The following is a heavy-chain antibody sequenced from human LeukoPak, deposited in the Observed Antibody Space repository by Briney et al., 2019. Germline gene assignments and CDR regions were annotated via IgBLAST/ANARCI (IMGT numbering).Heavy chain of an antibody. CDR3: ARFGMYYDFWSGYYRILDY. CDR2: INQDGSQK. J-gene: IGHJ4*02. Sequence: GGSLRLSCAGSGFTFSSHWIGWVRQAPGKGLEWVAHINQDGSQKYYVDSVEGRFAISRDNAKNSLYLQMNSLRAEDTAVYYCARFGMYYDFWSGYYRILDYWGQGTLVTVSS. CDR1: GFTFSSHW. V-gene: IGHV3-7*01. D-gene: IGHD3-3*01.